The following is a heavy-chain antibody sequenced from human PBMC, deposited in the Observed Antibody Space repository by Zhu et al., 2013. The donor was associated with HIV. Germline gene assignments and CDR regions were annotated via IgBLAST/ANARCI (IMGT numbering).Heavy chain of an antibody. J-gene: IGHJ3*02. CDR3: ARARGGYCSSTTCPQNFDM. D-gene: IGHD2-2*01. Sequence: QVQLVQSGAEVTKPGASVKVSCKASGYTFTGYFLHWVRQAPGQGLEWMGWINPNSGGTNYAQNFQGRVTMTRDTSINTAYMELSRLRSDDTAIYFCARARGGYCSSTTCPQNFDMWGQGTMVTVSS. CDR1: GYTFTGYF. CDR2: INPNSGGT. V-gene: IGHV1-2*02.